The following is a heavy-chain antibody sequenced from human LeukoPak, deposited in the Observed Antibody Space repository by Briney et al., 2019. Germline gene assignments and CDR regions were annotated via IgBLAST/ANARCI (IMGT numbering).Heavy chain of an antibody. CDR1: GGSISSYY. Sequence: SETLSLTCTVSGGSISSYYWSWIRQPPGKGLEWIGYIYYSGSTNYNPSLKSRVTISVDTSKNQFSLKLSSVTAADTAVYYCARRPGDNTVGLDYWGQGTLVTVSS. J-gene: IGHJ4*02. CDR3: ARRPGDNTVGLDY. D-gene: IGHD4-23*01. V-gene: IGHV4-59*08. CDR2: IYYSGST.